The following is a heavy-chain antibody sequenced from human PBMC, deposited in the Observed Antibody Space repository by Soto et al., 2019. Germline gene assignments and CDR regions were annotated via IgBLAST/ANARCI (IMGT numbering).Heavy chain of an antibody. CDR1: GFTFSNAW. V-gene: IGHV3-15*07. CDR3: TTLGLYGRLDP. J-gene: IGHJ5*02. Sequence: EVQLVESGGGLVKPGGSLRLSCAASGFTFSNAWMNWVRQAPGKGLEWVGRIKRKTDGGTTDYAATVKGRFTISRDDSTNTLYLQMNSLQTEDTAVYYWTTLGLYGRLDPWGQGTLVTVSS. D-gene: IGHD4-17*01. CDR2: IKRKTDGGTT.